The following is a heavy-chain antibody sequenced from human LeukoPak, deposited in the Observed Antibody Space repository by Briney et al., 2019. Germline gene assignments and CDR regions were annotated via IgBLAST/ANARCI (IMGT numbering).Heavy chain of an antibody. Sequence: ASEKVSCKASGYTFTSYDINWVRQATGQGLEWMGWMNPNSGNTGYAQKFQGRVTITRNTSISTAYMELSSLRSEDTAVYYCASVSRWELRDAFDIWGQGTMVTVSS. CDR1: GYTFTSYD. D-gene: IGHD1-26*01. CDR2: MNPNSGNT. J-gene: IGHJ3*02. CDR3: ASVSRWELRDAFDI. V-gene: IGHV1-8*03.